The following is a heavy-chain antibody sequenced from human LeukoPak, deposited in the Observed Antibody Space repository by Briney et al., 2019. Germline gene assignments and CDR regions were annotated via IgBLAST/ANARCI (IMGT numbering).Heavy chain of an antibody. J-gene: IGHJ6*02. CDR2: IYTSGST. Sequence: SETLSLTRTVPGGSISSYYWSWIRQPAGKGLEWIGRIYTSGSTNYNPSLKSRVTMSVDTSKNQLSLKLSSVTPADTAVYYCVGTAARNYYYGMDVWGQGTTVTVSS. CDR1: GGSISSYY. V-gene: IGHV4-4*07. CDR3: VGTAARNYYYGMDV. D-gene: IGHD2-2*01.